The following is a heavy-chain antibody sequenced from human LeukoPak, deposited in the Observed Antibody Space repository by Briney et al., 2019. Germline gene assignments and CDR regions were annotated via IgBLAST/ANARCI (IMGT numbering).Heavy chain of an antibody. CDR1: GLTVSSNN. V-gene: IGHV3-66*01. J-gene: IGHJ4*02. D-gene: IGHD6-13*01. Sequence: GGSLRLSCAASGLTVSSNNMNWVRQAPGKWLEWVSVIYIDGNAYYADSVKDRFTISRDNSKNTLYLQMNSLRAEDTAVYYCARDPVGAAGVDYFDDWGQGTLVTVSS. CDR3: ARDPVGAAGVDYFDD. CDR2: IYIDGNA.